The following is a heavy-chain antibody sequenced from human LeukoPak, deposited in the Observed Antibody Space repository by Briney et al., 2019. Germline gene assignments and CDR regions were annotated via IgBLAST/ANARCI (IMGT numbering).Heavy chain of an antibody. Sequence: GGSLRLSCTASGFTFGDYLMSRFRQAPGKGLEWIGFISGGTTEYAAPVKGRFTISRDDSTSIAYLQMNSLTTEDTAVYYCSRGSGWLSVYWGQGTLVTVSS. CDR2: ISGGTT. J-gene: IGHJ4*02. V-gene: IGHV3-49*03. CDR1: GFTFGDYL. D-gene: IGHD6-19*01. CDR3: SRGSGWLSVY.